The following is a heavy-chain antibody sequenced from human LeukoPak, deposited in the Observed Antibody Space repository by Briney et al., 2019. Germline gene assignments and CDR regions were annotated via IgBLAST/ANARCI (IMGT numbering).Heavy chain of an antibody. CDR3: VARMLYPRTKSWFDP. J-gene: IGHJ5*02. V-gene: IGHV4-34*01. Sequence: SETLSLTCAVYGGSFSGYYWSWIRQPPVKGLEWIGEINHSGSTNYNPSLKSRVTISVDTSKNQFSLKLSSVTAADTAVYYCVARMLYPRTKSWFDPWGQGTLVTVSS. CDR1: GGSFSGYY. D-gene: IGHD2-8*01. CDR2: INHSGST.